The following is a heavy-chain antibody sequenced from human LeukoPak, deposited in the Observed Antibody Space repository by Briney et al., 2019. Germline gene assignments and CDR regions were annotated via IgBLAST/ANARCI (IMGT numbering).Heavy chain of an antibody. D-gene: IGHD5-24*01. CDR2: IKEDGTEK. J-gene: IGHJ4*02. Sequence: GGSLRLSCTASGFTFSAYWMTWFRQAPGKGLEGVANIKEDGTEKNYVDSVKGRFTISRDNVKKSLYLEMNSLRVEDTAVYYCARGRWSDYWGQGTQVTVSS. CDR1: GFTFSAYW. CDR3: ARGRWSDY. V-gene: IGHV3-7*01.